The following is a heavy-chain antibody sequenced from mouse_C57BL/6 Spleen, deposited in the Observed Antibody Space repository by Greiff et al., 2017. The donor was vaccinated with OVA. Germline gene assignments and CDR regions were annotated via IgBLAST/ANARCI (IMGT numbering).Heavy chain of an antibody. Sequence: VQLQQSGAELVKPGASVKISCKASGYTFTDYYINWVKQRPGQGLEWIGKIGPGSGSTYYNEKFKGKATLTADKSSSTAYMQLSSLTSEDSAVYFCARSKRITTVVATGFDYWGQGTTLTVSS. D-gene: IGHD1-1*01. CDR2: IGPGSGST. CDR1: GYTFTDYY. CDR3: ARSKRITTVVATGFDY. V-gene: IGHV1-77*01. J-gene: IGHJ2*01.